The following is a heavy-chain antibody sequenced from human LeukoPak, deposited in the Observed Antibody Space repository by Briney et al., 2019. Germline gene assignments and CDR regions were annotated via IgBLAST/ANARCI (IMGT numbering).Heavy chain of an antibody. D-gene: IGHD4-11*01. J-gene: IGHJ4*02. CDR3: ASLNDYSNSNFDY. CDR1: GGSISSSSYY. V-gene: IGHV4-39*01. CDR2: IYYSGST. Sequence: SETLSLTCTVSGGSISSSSYYWGWIRQPPGKGLEWIGRIYYSGSTYYNPSLNSRVTISVDTSKNQFSLKLSSVTAADTAVYYCASLNDYSNSNFDYWGQGTLVTVSS.